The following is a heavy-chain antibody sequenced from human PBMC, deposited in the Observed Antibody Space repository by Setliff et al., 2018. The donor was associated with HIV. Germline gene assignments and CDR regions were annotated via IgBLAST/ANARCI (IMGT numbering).Heavy chain of an antibody. Sequence: SETLSLTCSVSGGSISSYYWNWIRQPAGKGLEWIGRIFSSGTTNYNPSLQSRITMSVDTSRNQFSLKLNSVTAADTAVYYCAREGWSDHYYYYMDVWDKGTTVTVSS. CDR3: AREGWSDHYYYYMDV. V-gene: IGHV4-4*07. J-gene: IGHJ6*03. D-gene: IGHD2-15*01. CDR1: GGSISSYY. CDR2: IFSSGTT.